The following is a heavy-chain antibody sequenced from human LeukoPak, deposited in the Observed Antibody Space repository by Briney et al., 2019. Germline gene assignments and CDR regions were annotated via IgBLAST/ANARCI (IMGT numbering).Heavy chain of an antibody. CDR1: GFTFSSYW. CDR2: INSDGSST. CDR3: ASVKRGLLWFGELKNAFDI. V-gene: IGHV3-74*01. D-gene: IGHD3-10*01. J-gene: IGHJ3*02. Sequence: GGSLRLSCAASGFTFSSYWMHWVRQAPGKGLVWVSRINSDGSSTSYADSVKGRFTISRDNAKNTLYLQMNSLRAEDTAVYYCASVKRGLLWFGELKNAFDIWGQGTMATVSS.